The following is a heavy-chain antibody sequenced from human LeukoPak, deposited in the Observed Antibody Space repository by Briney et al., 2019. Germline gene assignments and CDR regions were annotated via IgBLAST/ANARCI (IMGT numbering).Heavy chain of an antibody. CDR1: GFTFSSHA. Sequence: GGSLRLSCAASGFTFSSHAMSWVRQAPEKGLEWVSSITNDNGDTFYADSVKGRFTISRDDSKNTLYLQMSSLRAEDTAVYYCAREGISRKMDLDYWGQGTLVTVSS. D-gene: IGHD2/OR15-2a*01. V-gene: IGHV3-23*01. J-gene: IGHJ4*02. CDR3: AREGISRKMDLDY. CDR2: ITNDNGDT.